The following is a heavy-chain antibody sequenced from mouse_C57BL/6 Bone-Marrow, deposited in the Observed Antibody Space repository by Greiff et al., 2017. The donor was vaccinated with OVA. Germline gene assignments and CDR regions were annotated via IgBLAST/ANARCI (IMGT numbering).Heavy chain of an antibody. CDR3: ARRYGSSSYYFDY. J-gene: IGHJ2*01. CDR1: GYTFTSYW. D-gene: IGHD1-1*01. Sequence: QVQLKQPGAELVKPGASVKMSCKASGYTFTSYWITWVKQRPGQGLEWIGDIYPGSGSTNYNEKFKSKATLTVDTSSSTAYMQLSSLTSEDSAVYYCARRYGSSSYYFDYWGQGTTLTVSS. V-gene: IGHV1-55*01. CDR2: IYPGSGST.